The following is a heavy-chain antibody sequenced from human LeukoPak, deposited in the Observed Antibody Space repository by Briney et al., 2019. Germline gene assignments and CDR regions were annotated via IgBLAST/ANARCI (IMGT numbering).Heavy chain of an antibody. V-gene: IGHV4-59*01. D-gene: IGHD3-22*01. CDR1: GGSISSYY. Sequence: SETLSLTCTVSGGSISSYYWSWIRQPPGKGLEWVGYIYYSGSTNYNPSLKSRVTISVDTSKNQFSLKLSSVTAADTAVYYCARASITMIRAFDIWGQGTMVTVSS. CDR3: ARASITMIRAFDI. CDR2: IYYSGST. J-gene: IGHJ3*02.